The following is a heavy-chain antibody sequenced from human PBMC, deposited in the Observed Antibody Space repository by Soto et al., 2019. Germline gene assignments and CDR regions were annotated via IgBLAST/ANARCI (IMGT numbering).Heavy chain of an antibody. J-gene: IGHJ6*02. CDR1: GFTFSSYA. D-gene: IGHD6-13*01. CDR2: ISYDGSNK. CDR3: ARVHSSSWYYYYYYGMDV. V-gene: IGHV3-30-3*01. Sequence: PGGSLRLSCAASGFTFSSYAMHWVRQAPGKGLEWVAVISYDGSNKYYADSVKGRFTISRDNSKNTLYLQMNSLRAEDTAVYYCARVHSSSWYYYYYYGMDVWGQGTTVTVSS.